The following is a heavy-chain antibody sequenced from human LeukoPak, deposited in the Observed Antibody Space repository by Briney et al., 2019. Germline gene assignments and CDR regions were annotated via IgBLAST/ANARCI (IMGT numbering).Heavy chain of an antibody. V-gene: IGHV3-23*01. CDR3: VIYPNWEGGY. CDR2: INYLGLRT. D-gene: IGHD1-26*01. J-gene: IGHJ4*02. CDR1: GFSFGDSD. Sequence: GGSLRLSCAASGFSFGDSDMNWFRQAPGEGPQWVANINYLGLRTYYADSVKGRFTIARDNSKNMLFLQMDGLRVEDTALYYCVIYPNWEGGYWGQGTLVTVSS.